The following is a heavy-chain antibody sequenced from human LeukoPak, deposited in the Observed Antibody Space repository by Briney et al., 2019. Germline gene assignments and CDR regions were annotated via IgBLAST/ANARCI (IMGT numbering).Heavy chain of an antibody. J-gene: IGHJ4*02. CDR3: TRPAYYYGSGSPRGGDY. CDR1: GFTFGDYA. V-gene: IGHV3-49*03. D-gene: IGHD3-10*01. Sequence: GGSLRLSYTASGFTFGDYAMSWFRQAPGKGLEWVGFIRSKAYGGTTEYAASVKGRFTISRDDSKSIAYLQMNSLKTEDTAVYYCTRPAYYYGSGSPRGGDYWGQGTLVTVSS. CDR2: IRSKAYGGTT.